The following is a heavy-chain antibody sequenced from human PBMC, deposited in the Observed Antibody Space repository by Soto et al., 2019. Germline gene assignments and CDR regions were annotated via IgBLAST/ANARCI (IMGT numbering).Heavy chain of an antibody. Sequence: EVQLVESGGGLVQPGRSLRVSCAASGFTFDDYAMHWVRQAPGKGLEWVSGISWNGNSIGYADSVRGRFTISRDNAKNSLYLQMNSLRVEDTAFYYCARGPLRIYYYYMDVWGKGTTVTVSS. J-gene: IGHJ6*03. V-gene: IGHV3-9*01. CDR1: GFTFDDYA. CDR2: ISWNGNSI. CDR3: ARGPLRIYYYYMDV. D-gene: IGHD2-15*01.